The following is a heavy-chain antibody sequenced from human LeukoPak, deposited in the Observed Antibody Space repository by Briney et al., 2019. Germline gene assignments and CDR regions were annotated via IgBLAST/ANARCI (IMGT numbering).Heavy chain of an antibody. V-gene: IGHV3-23*01. CDR3: TKDPNGDYIGAFDP. D-gene: IGHD4-17*01. J-gene: IGHJ5*02. Sequence: GRSLRLSCAASGFIFDAYAMHWVRQAPGKGLEWVSSIRGDGGGAVYTDSVRGRFTTSRDNSKNMLYLQMDSLRAEDTALYYCTKDPNGDYIGAFDPWGQGTLVTVSS. CDR2: IRGDGGGA. CDR1: GFIFDAYA.